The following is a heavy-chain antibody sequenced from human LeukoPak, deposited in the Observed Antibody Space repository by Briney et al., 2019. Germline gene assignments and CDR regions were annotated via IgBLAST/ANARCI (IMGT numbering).Heavy chain of an antibody. V-gene: IGHV3-23*01. D-gene: IGHD3-16*02. CDR1: GFTFSSFP. CDR3: AKNRGFGGVIGLPPLDS. Sequence: GGSLRLSCAASGFTFSSFPMSWVRQAPAKGQGWVSSISGSGGNTYNSASVVGRFIIFWVYSKDTLSLQMNSLRAEDTAVYYCAKNRGFGGVIGLPPLDSWGQGTLVTVSS. J-gene: IGHJ5*01. CDR2: ISGSGGNT.